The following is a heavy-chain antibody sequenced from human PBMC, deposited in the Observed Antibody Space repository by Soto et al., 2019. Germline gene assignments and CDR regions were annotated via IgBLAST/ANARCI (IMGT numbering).Heavy chain of an antibody. CDR2: IVVGSGNT. CDR3: AAGGGGSYQFDY. Sequence: QMQLVQSGPEVKKPGTSVKVSCKASGFTFTSSAVQWVRQARGQRLEWIGWIVVGSGNTNYAQKFQERVTITRDMSTSTAYMELSSLRSEDTAVYYCAAGGGGSYQFDYWGQGTLVTVSS. J-gene: IGHJ4*02. D-gene: IGHD1-26*01. CDR1: GFTFTSSA. V-gene: IGHV1-58*01.